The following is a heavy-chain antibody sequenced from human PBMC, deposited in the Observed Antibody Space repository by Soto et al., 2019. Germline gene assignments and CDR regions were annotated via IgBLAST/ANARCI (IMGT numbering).Heavy chain of an antibody. J-gene: IGHJ6*02. CDR2: TFRFFATS. D-gene: IGHD6-19*01. V-gene: IGHV1-69*14. Sequence: QVQLVQSGAEVKKPESSVKVSCKASGGTFSNYAFSWVRQVPGQGLEWIGGTFRFFATSTDAQKFLGRVTINAYISTRTVSMELSSLPSEHTAENYCARHAAVAGTDPYYYGMDVCGQGTTVTVSS. CDR3: ARHAAVAGTDPYYYGMDV. CDR1: GGTFSNYA.